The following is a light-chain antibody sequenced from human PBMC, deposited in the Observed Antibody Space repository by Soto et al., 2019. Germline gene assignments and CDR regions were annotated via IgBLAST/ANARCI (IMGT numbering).Light chain of an antibody. J-gene: IGKJ4*01. CDR2: DAS. Sequence: IVLTQSPATLSLSPGERATLSCRASQSVSNNLAWYQQKPGQAPRLLIYDASNRATGIPARFSGSGSGTDFTLTISSLEPEDFAVYFCQQRINSLTFGGGTKVEIK. CDR1: QSVSNN. V-gene: IGKV3-11*01. CDR3: QQRINSLT.